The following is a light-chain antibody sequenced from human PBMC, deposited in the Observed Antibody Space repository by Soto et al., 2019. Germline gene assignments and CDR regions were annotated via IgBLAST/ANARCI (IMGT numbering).Light chain of an antibody. Sequence: EIVLTQSPVTLSSSPGERATLSWRASQSVSSNYLAWYQQKPGQAPRLLIYDASRRATGIPDRFSGSGSGTDFTLTISRLEPEDFAVYYCQQYGSSPRTFGQGTKVDIK. CDR3: QQYGSSPRT. J-gene: IGKJ1*01. CDR1: QSVSSNY. CDR2: DAS. V-gene: IGKV3-20*01.